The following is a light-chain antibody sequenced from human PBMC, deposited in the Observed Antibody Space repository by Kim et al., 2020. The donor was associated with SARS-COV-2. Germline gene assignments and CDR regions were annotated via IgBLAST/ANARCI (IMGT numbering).Light chain of an antibody. J-gene: IGKJ4*01. Sequence: GEPASISCRSSQSLLHSNGYNYLDWYLQKPGQSPQLLIYLGSNRASGVPDRFSGSGSGTDFTLKISRVEAEDVGVYYCMQALQKGTFGGGTKLEIK. V-gene: IGKV2-28*01. CDR2: LGS. CDR1: QSLLHSNGYNY. CDR3: MQALQKGT.